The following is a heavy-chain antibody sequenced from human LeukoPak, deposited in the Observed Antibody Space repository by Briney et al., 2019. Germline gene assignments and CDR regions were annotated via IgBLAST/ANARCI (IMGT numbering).Heavy chain of an antibody. D-gene: IGHD1-26*01. CDR1: GGSFSGYY. CDR2: INHSGST. J-gene: IGHJ4*02. CDR3: ARVNGGSSRFDY. Sequence: PSETLSLTCAVYGGSFSGYYWSWIRQPPGKGLEWIGEINHSGSTNYNPSLKSRVTISVDTSKNQFSLKLSSVTAADTAVYYCARVNGGSSRFDYWGQGTLVTVSS. V-gene: IGHV4-34*01.